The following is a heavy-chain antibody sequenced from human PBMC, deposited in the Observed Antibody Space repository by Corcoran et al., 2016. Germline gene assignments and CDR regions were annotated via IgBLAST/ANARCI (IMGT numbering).Heavy chain of an antibody. CDR1: GGSISSSSYY. V-gene: IGHV4-39*01. CDR2: IYYSGST. J-gene: IGHJ3*02. CDR3: ARHQDFGEWELLGGIDALDI. Sequence: QLQLQESGPGLGKPSETLSLTCTVSGGSISSSSYYWGWIRQPPGKGLEWIGSIYYSGSTYYNPSLKSRVTITVDTSKKQFSLKLSSVTAADTAVYDWARHQDFGEWELLGGIDALDIWGQGKMVTVSS. D-gene: IGHD1-26*01.